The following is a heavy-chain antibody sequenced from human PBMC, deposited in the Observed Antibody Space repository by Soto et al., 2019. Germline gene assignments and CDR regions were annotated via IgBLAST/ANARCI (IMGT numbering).Heavy chain of an antibody. Sequence: GGSLRLSCAASGFTFSSYAMRWVRQAPGKGLEWVSAISGSGGSTYYADSVKGRFTISRDNSKSTLYLQMNSLRAEDTAVYYCAKSAIAVAGTRVYYFDYWGQGTLVTVSS. CDR2: ISGSGGST. J-gene: IGHJ4*02. D-gene: IGHD6-19*01. CDR1: GFTFSSYA. CDR3: AKSAIAVAGTRVYYFDY. V-gene: IGHV3-23*01.